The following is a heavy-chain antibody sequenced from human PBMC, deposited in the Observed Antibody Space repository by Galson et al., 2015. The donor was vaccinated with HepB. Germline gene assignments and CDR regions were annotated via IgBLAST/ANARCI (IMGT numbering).Heavy chain of an antibody. CDR2: TYYRSRWSK. Sequence: CAISGDSVSNSSAAWNWIRQSPSRGLEWLGRTYYRSRWSKDYEPSVKSRITINSDTSNNQFSLQLDSVTPEDTAVYYCARARDMPAVGANALDLWGQGTMVTVSS. CDR1: GDSVSNSSAA. D-gene: IGHD6-13*01. J-gene: IGHJ3*01. CDR3: ARARDMPAVGANALDL. V-gene: IGHV6-1*01.